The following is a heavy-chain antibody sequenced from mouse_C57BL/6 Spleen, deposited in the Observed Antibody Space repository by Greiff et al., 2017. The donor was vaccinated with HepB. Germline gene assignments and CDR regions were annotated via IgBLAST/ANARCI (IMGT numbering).Heavy chain of an antibody. V-gene: IGHV1-69*01. CDR1: GYTFTSYW. CDR2: IDPSDSYT. D-gene: IGHD3-1*01. CDR3: AREGGYYFDY. J-gene: IGHJ2*01. Sequence: VQLQQPGAELVMPGASVKLSCKASGYTFTSYWMHWVKQRPGQGLEWIGEIDPSDSYTNYNQKFKGKSTLTVDKSSSTAYMQLSSLTSEDSAVYYGAREGGYYFDYWGQGTTLTVSS.